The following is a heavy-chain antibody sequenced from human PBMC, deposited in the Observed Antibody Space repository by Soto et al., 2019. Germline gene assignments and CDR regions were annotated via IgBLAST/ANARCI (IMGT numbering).Heavy chain of an antibody. Sequence: GASVKVSWKASGYSFTDYHIHWVRQAPGPGLEWLGRINPKSGGTSTAQKFQGWVTMTRDRSISTVYMELTRLRSDDTAVYFCARGHSTDCSNGVCSFFYNHEMDVWGQGTTVTVS. D-gene: IGHD2-8*01. CDR1: GYSFTDYH. CDR3: ARGHSTDCSNGVCSFFYNHEMDV. J-gene: IGHJ6*02. V-gene: IGHV1-2*04. CDR2: INPKSGGT.